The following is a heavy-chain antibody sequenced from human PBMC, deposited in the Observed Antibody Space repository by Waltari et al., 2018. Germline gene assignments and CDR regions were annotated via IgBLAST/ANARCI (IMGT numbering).Heavy chain of an antibody. CDR1: GFTFSSYA. V-gene: IGHV3-30-3*01. D-gene: IGHD2-2*01. CDR3: ARDGWSYQLLFIYFDY. J-gene: IGHJ4*02. Sequence: QVQLVASGGGVVQPGRSLRLSCAASGFTFSSYAMNWVRQAPGKGLEWVAVISYDGSNKYYADSVKGRFTISRDNSKNTLYLQMNSLRAEDTAVYYCARDGWSYQLLFIYFDYWGQGTLVTVSS. CDR2: ISYDGSNK.